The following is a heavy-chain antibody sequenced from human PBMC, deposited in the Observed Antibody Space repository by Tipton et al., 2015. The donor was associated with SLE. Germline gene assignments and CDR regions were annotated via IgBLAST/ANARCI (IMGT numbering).Heavy chain of an antibody. CDR3: ASRPGAAAGLDAFDI. V-gene: IGHV4-30-4*01. J-gene: IGHJ3*02. Sequence: TLSLTCTVSGGSISSGDYYWSWIRQPPGKGLEWIGYIYYSGTTYYNPSLKSRVTISVDTSKNQFSLKLSSVTAADTAVYYCASRPGAAAGLDAFDIWGQGTMVTVSS. D-gene: IGHD6-13*01. CDR1: GGSISSGDYY. CDR2: IYYSGTT.